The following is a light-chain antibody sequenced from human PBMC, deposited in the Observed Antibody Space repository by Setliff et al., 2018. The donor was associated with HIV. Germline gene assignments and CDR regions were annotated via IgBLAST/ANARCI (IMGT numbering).Light chain of an antibody. J-gene: IGLJ1*01. CDR2: DVT. CDR3: CSYAVILYG. CDR1: SSEIADNDY. Sequence: QSALTQPRSVSGSPGQSVTISCTGTSSEIADNDYVSWYQQYPGKAPKLMIYDVTKRPSGVPDRFSGSKSGNTASLTISGLQAEDEADYYCCSYAVILYGFGTGTKVTVL. V-gene: IGLV2-11*01.